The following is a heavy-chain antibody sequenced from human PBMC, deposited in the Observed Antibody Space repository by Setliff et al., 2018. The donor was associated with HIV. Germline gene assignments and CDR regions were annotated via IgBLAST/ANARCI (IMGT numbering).Heavy chain of an antibody. CDR3: AREARYQDRYYYYMDV. CDR2: INPRGGST. J-gene: IGHJ6*03. D-gene: IGHD1-20*01. Sequence: ASVKVSCKASGYTFTSYYLHWVRQAPGQGLEWMGIINPRGGSTTYAQKFQGRVTMTRDTSASTVYMELSSLRSEDTAVYYCAREARYQDRYYYYMDVWGKGTTVTVSS. V-gene: IGHV1-46*03. CDR1: GYTFTSYY.